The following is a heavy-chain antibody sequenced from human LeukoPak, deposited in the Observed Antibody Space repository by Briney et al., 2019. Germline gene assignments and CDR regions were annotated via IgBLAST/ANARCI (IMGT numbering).Heavy chain of an antibody. D-gene: IGHD3-10*01. CDR2: IYYSGST. J-gene: IGHJ6*02. CDR1: GGSISSYY. V-gene: IGHV4-59*08. Sequence: SENLSLTCTVSGGSISSYYWSWIRQPPGKGLEWIGYIYYSGSTNYNPSLKSRVTISVDTSKNQFSLKLSSVTAADTAVYYCARLELWFGEPNIYYYYGMDVWGQGTTVTVS. CDR3: ARLELWFGEPNIYYYYGMDV.